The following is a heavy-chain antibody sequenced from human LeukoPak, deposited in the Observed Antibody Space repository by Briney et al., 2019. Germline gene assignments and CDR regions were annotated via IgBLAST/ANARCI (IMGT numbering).Heavy chain of an antibody. V-gene: IGHV4-38-2*01. CDR3: ARFYSNYRRFDY. CDR1: GYSITSNYY. Sequence: SETLSLICAVSGYSITSNYYWGWIRQPPGKGLEWIGEINHSGSTNYNPSLKSRVTISVDTSKNQFPLKLSSVTAADTAVYYCARFYSNYRRFDYWGQGTLVTVSS. CDR2: INHSGST. D-gene: IGHD4-11*01. J-gene: IGHJ4*02.